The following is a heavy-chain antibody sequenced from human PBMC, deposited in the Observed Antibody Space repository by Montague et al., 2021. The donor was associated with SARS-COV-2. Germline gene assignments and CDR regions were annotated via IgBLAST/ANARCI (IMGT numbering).Heavy chain of an antibody. D-gene: IGHD5-12*01. CDR2: IYYSGST. J-gene: IGHJ6*02. V-gene: IGHV4-39*07. CDR1: GGSISSSSYY. Sequence: TLSLTCTVSGGSISSSSYYWGWIRQPPGKGLEWIGSIYYSGSTNYNPSLKSRVTISVDTSKNQSSLKLSSVTAADTAVYYCARGAGRGSGYGKYYYYYYGMDVWGQGTTVTVSS. CDR3: ARGAGRGSGYGKYYYYYYGMDV.